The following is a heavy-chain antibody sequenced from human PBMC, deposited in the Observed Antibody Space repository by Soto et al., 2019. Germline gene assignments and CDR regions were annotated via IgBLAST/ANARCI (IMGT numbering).Heavy chain of an antibody. J-gene: IGHJ6*02. CDR3: ASFKEAVANNYDHLAV. D-gene: IGHD6-19*01. Sequence: SETLSLTCTVSGGSISSYYWSWIRQPPGKGLEWIGYIYYSGSTNYNPSLKSRVTISVDTSKNQFSLKLSSVTAADTAVYYCASFKEAVANNYDHLAVRGQGTTVTVSS. CDR2: IYYSGST. CDR1: GGSISSYY. V-gene: IGHV4-59*12.